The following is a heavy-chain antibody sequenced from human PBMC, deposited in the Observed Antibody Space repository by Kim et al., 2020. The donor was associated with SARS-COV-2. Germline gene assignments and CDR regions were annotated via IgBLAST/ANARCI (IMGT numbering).Heavy chain of an antibody. J-gene: IGHJ5*02. CDR2: IYYSGST. CDR3: ARKAVAGSFDP. Sequence: SETLSLTCTVSGGSISSYYWSWIRQPPGKGLEWIGYIYYSGSTNYNPSLKSRVTISVDTSKNQFSLKLSSVTAADTAVYYCARKAVAGSFDPWGQGTLVTVSS. D-gene: IGHD6-19*01. V-gene: IGHV4-59*01. CDR1: GGSISSYY.